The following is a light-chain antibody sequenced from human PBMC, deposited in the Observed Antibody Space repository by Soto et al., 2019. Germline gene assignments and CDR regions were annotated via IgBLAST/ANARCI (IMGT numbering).Light chain of an antibody. V-gene: IGKV1-33*01. CDR1: QDITIC. Sequence: DIQMTQSPSSLSASVGDRVTITCQASQDITICLNWYQQKPGKAPKLLIYDATNLETGVPSRFSXXXXGTDFTFTISNLQPEDVATYYCHQYDSLPPFTFGPGTTVDIK. CDR2: DAT. CDR3: HQYDSLPPFT. J-gene: IGKJ3*01.